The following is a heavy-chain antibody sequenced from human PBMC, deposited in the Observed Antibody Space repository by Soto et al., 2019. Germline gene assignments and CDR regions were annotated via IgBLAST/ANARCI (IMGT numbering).Heavy chain of an antibody. J-gene: IGHJ4*02. CDR3: ARTSSNSNFEG. CDR2: IRAFNGRK. V-gene: IGHV1-18*04. CDR1: GFTFTNYG. Sequence: QVQLVQSGAEVKEPGASVKVSCKTSGFTFTNYGFSWVRQAPGQGLEWMGCIRAFNGRKDYAQKFQGRVTMTTDTSTSTAYMELGSLRSDDTAVYYCARTSSNSNFEGWVQGTLVAVSS. D-gene: IGHD1-26*01.